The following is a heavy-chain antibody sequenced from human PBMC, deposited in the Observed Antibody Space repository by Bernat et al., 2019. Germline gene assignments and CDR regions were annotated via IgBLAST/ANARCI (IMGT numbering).Heavy chain of an antibody. V-gene: IGHV3-23*01. CDR3: AKVTRLWFGEFPYYFDY. CDR1: GFTFSSYA. Sequence: EVQLLESGGGLVQPGGSLRLSCAASGFTFSSYAMSWVRQAPGKGLEWVSAISGSGGSTYYADSVKGRFTISRDNSKNTLYLQMNSLRAEDTAVYYCAKVTRLWFGEFPYYFDYWAREPWSPSPQ. CDR2: ISGSGGST. J-gene: IGHJ4*02. D-gene: IGHD3-10*01.